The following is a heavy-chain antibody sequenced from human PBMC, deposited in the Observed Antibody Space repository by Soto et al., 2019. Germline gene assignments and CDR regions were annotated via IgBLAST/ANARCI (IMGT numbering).Heavy chain of an antibody. CDR1: GFTFSDYG. V-gene: IGHV3-33*01. CDR2: IWFDGSNK. CDR3: ARRRSTVTTAWFYHAMDV. Sequence: QVQLVESGGGVVQPGTSLRLSCAASGFTFSDYGMHWVRQAPGKGLEWVAVIWFDGSNKYYADSVKGRFTISRDNSKNTVDLQMDRLRADETAVYYCARRRSTVTTAWFYHAMDVWGEGTTVTVSS. D-gene: IGHD4-17*01. J-gene: IGHJ6*04.